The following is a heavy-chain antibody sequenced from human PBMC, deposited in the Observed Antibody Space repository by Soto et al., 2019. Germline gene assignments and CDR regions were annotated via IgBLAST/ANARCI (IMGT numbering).Heavy chain of an antibody. J-gene: IGHJ6*02. V-gene: IGHV1-69*13. D-gene: IGHD3-9*01. CDR2: IIPIFGTA. CDR1: GGTFSSYA. Sequence: SVKVSCKASGGTFSSYAISWVRQAPGQGLEWMGGIIPIFGTANYAQKFQGRVTITADESTSTAYMELSSLRSEDTAVYYCARPNLKSFAYHYYGMDVWGQGTTVTVSS. CDR3: ARPNLKSFAYHYYGMDV.